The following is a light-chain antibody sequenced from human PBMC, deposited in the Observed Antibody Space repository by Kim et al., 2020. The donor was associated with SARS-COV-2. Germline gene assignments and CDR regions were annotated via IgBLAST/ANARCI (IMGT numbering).Light chain of an antibody. CDR2: EAS. J-gene: IGKJ1*01. CDR3: QQSGAT. CDR1: QSVSSNY. V-gene: IGKV3-20*01. Sequence: LSWSPGERATLSCRASQSVSSNYLAWYQQKPGQAPRLLIYEASSRATGIPDRFSGSGSGTDFTLTISSLEPEDSAVYYCQQSGATFGQGTKVEIK.